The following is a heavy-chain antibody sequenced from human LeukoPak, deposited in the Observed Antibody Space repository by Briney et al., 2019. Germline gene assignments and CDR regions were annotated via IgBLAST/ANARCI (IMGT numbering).Heavy chain of an antibody. V-gene: IGHV3-23*01. CDR3: AAAPPFWSGWGLYYFDY. CDR1: GFTFSSYA. Sequence: GGSLRLSCAASGFTFSSYAMSWVRQAPGKGLEWVSAISGSGGSTYYADSVKGRFTISRDNSKNTLYLQMNSLRAEDTAVDYCAAAPPFWSGWGLYYFDYWGQGTLVTVSS. J-gene: IGHJ4*02. CDR2: ISGSGGST. D-gene: IGHD3-3*01.